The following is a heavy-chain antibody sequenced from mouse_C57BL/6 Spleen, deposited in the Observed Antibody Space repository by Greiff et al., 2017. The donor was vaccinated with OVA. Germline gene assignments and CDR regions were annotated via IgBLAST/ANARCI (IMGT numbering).Heavy chain of an antibody. CDR1: GYTFTDYN. CDR2: INPNNGGT. Sequence: VQLQQSGPELVKPGASVKMSCKASGYTFTDYNMHWVKQSHGKSLEWIGYINPNNGGTSYNQKFKGKATLTVNKSSSTAYMELRSLTSEDSAVYYCARGVGLRQGNAMDYWGQGTSVTVSS. J-gene: IGHJ4*01. V-gene: IGHV1-22*01. D-gene: IGHD2-4*01. CDR3: ARGVGLRQGNAMDY.